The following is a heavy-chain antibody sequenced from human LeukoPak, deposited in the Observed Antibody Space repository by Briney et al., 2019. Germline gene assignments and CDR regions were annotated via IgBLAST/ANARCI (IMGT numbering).Heavy chain of an antibody. CDR1: GFTFSDYH. Sequence: GGSLRLSCAASGFTFSDYHMSWIRQAPGKGLEWVSYISSSGSTIYYADSVKGRFTISRDNAKNSLYLQMNSLRAEDTAVYYCARASSYYDSSGYYLWGQGTLVTVSS. V-gene: IGHV3-11*01. CDR3: ARASSYYDSSGYYL. D-gene: IGHD3-22*01. J-gene: IGHJ4*02. CDR2: ISSSGSTI.